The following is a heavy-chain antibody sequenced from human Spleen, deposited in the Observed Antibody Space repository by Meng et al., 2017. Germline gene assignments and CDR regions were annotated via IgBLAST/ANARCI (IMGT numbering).Heavy chain of an antibody. Sequence: QVQLKQLGPGLLKPSETLSLTCVVSGGSCSDYYWSWIRQPPGKGLEWIGEINHSGSTNYNPSLESRATISVDTSQNNLSLKLSSVTAADSAVYYCARGPTTMAHDFDYWGQGTLVTVSS. V-gene: IGHV4-34*01. J-gene: IGHJ4*02. CDR2: INHSGST. CDR1: GGSCSDYY. CDR3: ARGPTTMAHDFDY. D-gene: IGHD4-11*01.